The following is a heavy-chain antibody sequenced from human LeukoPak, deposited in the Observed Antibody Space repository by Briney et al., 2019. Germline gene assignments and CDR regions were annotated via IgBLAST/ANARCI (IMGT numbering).Heavy chain of an antibody. CDR3: AKDTMDGDYTLGFVYEPTFDY. Sequence: PGGSLRLSCAASGFTFDDYAMHWVRQAPGKGLEWVSGISWNSGSIGYADSVKGRFTISRDNAENSLYLQMNSLRAEDTALYYCAKDTMDGDYTLGFVYEPTFDYWGQGTLVTVSS. CDR2: ISWNSGSI. CDR1: GFTFDDYA. D-gene: IGHD4-17*01. V-gene: IGHV3-9*01. J-gene: IGHJ4*02.